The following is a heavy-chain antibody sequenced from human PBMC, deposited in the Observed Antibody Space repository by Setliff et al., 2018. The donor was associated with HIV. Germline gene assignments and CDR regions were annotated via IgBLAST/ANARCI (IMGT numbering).Heavy chain of an antibody. CDR1: GDSVSGYY. Sequence: SETLSLTCTVSGDSVSGYYWTWIRQPPGKGLEWMGDIYYTGSTNFSPSLKSRVTISLDTSKNQFSLKLRSVSAADTAMYYCARGNPDFDILAGYWSHYFNYWGQGRPFTVSS. CDR2: IYYTGST. J-gene: IGHJ4*02. CDR3: ARGNPDFDILAGYWSHYFNY. D-gene: IGHD3-9*01. V-gene: IGHV4-59*02.